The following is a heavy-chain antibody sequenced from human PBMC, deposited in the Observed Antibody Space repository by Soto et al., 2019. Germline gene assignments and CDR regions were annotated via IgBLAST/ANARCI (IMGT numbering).Heavy chain of an antibody. V-gene: IGHV3-15*07. D-gene: IGHD3-22*01. CDR2: IKSKTDGGTT. J-gene: IGHJ4*02. CDR1: GFTFSNAW. Sequence: GGSLRLSCAASGFTFSNAWMNWVRQAPGKGLEWVGRIKSKTDGGTTDYAAPVKGRFTISRDDSKNTLYLQMNSLKTEDTAVYYCTTAKGHSSGYFGHGYWGQGTLVTVSS. CDR3: TTAKGHSSGYFGHGY.